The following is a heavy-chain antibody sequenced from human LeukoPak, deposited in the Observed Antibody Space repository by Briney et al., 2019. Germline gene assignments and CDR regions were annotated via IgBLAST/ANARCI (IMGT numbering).Heavy chain of an antibody. CDR1: GYTFTDYY. CDR3: ARRAGRYFDWLPYY. CDR2: VDPNNGGT. V-gene: IGHV1-2*02. J-gene: IGHJ4*02. Sequence: ASVKVSCKASGYTFTDYYMHWVRQAPGQGLEWMGWVDPNNGGTNDAQNFQGRVTMTTDTSINTTYMELSRLRSDDTAVYYCARRAGRYFDWLPYYWGQGTLVTVSS. D-gene: IGHD3-9*01.